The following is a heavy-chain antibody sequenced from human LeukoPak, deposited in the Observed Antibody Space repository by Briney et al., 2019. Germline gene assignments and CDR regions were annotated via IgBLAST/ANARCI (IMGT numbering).Heavy chain of an antibody. V-gene: IGHV3-66*01. Sequence: PGGSLRLSCAASGFTVSSNYMSWVRQAPGEGLEWVSIIYSGGSTLYADSVKGRFIISRDNSKSTLDLKMNSLRADDTAVYYCVVATRWLSFDYWGQGILVTVSS. CDR2: IYSGGST. CDR3: VVATRWLSFDY. D-gene: IGHD5-24*01. CDR1: GFTVSSNY. J-gene: IGHJ4*02.